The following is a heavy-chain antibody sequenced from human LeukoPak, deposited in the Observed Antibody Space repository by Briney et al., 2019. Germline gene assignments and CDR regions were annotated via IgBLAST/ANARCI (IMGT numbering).Heavy chain of an antibody. CDR3: AKCGDFIAASYNWFDP. V-gene: IGHV1-2*06. CDR2: INPNSGGT. J-gene: IGHJ5*02. D-gene: IGHD6-13*01. CDR1: GYTFTDSY. Sequence: GASVKVSCKASGYTFTDSYMHWVRQAPGQGLEWMGRINPNSGGTKYAQKFQGRVTMTRDTSISTAYMELNRLTSDDTAVYYCAKCGDFIAASYNWFDPWGPGTLVTVSS.